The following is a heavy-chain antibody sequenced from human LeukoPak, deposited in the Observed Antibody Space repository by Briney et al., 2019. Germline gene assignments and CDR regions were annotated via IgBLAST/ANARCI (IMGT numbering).Heavy chain of an antibody. V-gene: IGHV4-59*01. CDR2: ISYSGTT. CDR1: GGSISPYY. CDR3: ARGADTCGGDCYNY. D-gene: IGHD2-21*02. J-gene: IGHJ4*02. Sequence: SETLSLTCTVSGGSISPYYWSWIRQPPGKGLEWIGYISYSGTTNYNPSLKSRVTISVQTSKNQLSLKLSSVTAADTAVYYCARGADTCGGDCYNYWGQGILVTVSS.